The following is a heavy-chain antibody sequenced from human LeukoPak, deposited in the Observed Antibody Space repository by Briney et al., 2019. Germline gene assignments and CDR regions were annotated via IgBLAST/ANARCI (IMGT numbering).Heavy chain of an antibody. CDR3: ARDRSSSGRNDAFDI. J-gene: IGHJ3*02. CDR1: GFTVSSNY. D-gene: IGHD3-22*01. Sequence: GGSLRLSCAASGFTVSSNYMSWVRQAPGKGLEWVLVIYSGGSTYYADSVKGRFTISRDNSKNTLYLQMNSLRAEDTAVYYCARDRSSSGRNDAFDIWGQGTMVTVSS. V-gene: IGHV3-53*01. CDR2: IYSGGST.